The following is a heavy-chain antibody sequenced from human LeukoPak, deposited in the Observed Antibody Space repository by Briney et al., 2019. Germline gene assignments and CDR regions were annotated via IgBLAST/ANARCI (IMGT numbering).Heavy chain of an antibody. CDR3: AKEGDSSGWYSSDY. V-gene: IGHV3-23*01. CDR1: GFTFSSYA. D-gene: IGHD6-19*01. Sequence: PGGSLRLSCAASGFTFSSYAMSWVRQAPGKGLEWVSAISGSGGSTYYADSVKGRFTISRDNSRNTLYLQMNSLRAEDTAVYYCAKEGDSSGWYSSDYWGQGTLVTVSS. J-gene: IGHJ4*02. CDR2: ISGSGGST.